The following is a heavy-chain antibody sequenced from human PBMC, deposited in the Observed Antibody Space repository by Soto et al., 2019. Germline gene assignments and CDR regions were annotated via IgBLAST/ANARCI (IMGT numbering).Heavy chain of an antibody. CDR1: GYTFTSYG. J-gene: IGHJ4*02. V-gene: IGHV1-18*01. CDR2: ISAYNGNT. CDR3: ARDPDYYYDH. Sequence: GASVKVSCKASGYTFTSYGISWVRQAPGQGLEWMGWISAYNGNTNYAQKLQGRVTMTTDTSTSTAYMELRSLRVEDTAMYYCARDPDYYYDHWGQGTLVTVSS. D-gene: IGHD3-22*01.